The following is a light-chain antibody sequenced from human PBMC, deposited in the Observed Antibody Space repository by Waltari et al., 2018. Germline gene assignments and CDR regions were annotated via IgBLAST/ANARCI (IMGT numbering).Light chain of an antibody. V-gene: IGKV4-1*01. Sequence: DIVMTQSPDSLAVSLGERATINCKSSQSVLYSSNNKNYLAWYQQKPGQPPKLLLYWASTRESGVPDRFSGSGSGTDFTLTISSLQAEDVAVYYCQQYLGTPRTFGQGTKLEIK. CDR1: QSVLYSSNNKNY. J-gene: IGKJ2*01. CDR2: WAS. CDR3: QQYLGTPRT.